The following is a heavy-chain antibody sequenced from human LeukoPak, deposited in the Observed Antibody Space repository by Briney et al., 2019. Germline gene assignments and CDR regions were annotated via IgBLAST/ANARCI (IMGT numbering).Heavy chain of an antibody. CDR3: AKDQKWGPADYYFDS. Sequence: GGSLRLSWAASGFTLSNYAMHWVRQAPGKGLEWVTVISTDGKDKKYADSVKGRFAISRDNSKNTLDLQMNSLRAEDTAVYYCAKDQKWGPADYYFDSWGQGTLVTVSS. V-gene: IGHV3-30*18. J-gene: IGHJ4*02. CDR1: GFTLSNYA. D-gene: IGHD2-2*01. CDR2: ISTDGKDK.